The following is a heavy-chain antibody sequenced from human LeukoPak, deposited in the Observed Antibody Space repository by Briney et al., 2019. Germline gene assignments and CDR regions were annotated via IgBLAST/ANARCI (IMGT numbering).Heavy chain of an antibody. J-gene: IGHJ4*02. Sequence: GGSLRLSCAASGVTFTRYAMSWVRQAPGKGLEWVSAISGSGDTTYCADSVKGRFTISRDNSKSALYLQMNSLRAEDTAVYYCAKPPYGPDSYYFDYWGQGTLVTVSS. CDR3: AKPPYGPDSYYFDY. CDR1: GVTFTRYA. V-gene: IGHV3-23*01. CDR2: ISGSGDTT. D-gene: IGHD3-10*01.